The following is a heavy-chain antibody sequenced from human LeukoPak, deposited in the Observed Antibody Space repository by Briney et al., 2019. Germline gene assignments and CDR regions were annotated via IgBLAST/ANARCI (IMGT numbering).Heavy chain of an antibody. D-gene: IGHD3-9*01. CDR2: ISGSGGST. V-gene: IGHV3-23*01. Sequence: PGGSLRLFCAASGFTFSSYAMSWVRQAPGKGLEWVSAISGSGGSTYYADSVKGRFTISRDNSKNTLYLQMNSLRAEDTAVYYCAKGVRYLDWWILDYWGQGTLVTVSS. CDR3: AKGVRYLDWWILDY. J-gene: IGHJ4*02. CDR1: GFTFSSYA.